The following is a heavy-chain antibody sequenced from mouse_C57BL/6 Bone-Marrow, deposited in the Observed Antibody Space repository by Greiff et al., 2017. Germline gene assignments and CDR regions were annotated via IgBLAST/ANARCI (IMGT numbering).Heavy chain of an antibody. Sequence: QVQLQQSGPGLVAPSQSLSITCTVSGFSLTSYGVHWVRQPPGKGLEWLVVIWSDGSTTYNSALKSRLSISKDNSKSQVFLKMNSLQTDDTAMYYCARSYYSEGYAMDYWGQGTSVTVSS. CDR3: ARSYYSEGYAMDY. V-gene: IGHV2-6*03. D-gene: IGHD2-12*01. CDR2: IWSDGST. CDR1: GFSLTSYG. J-gene: IGHJ4*01.